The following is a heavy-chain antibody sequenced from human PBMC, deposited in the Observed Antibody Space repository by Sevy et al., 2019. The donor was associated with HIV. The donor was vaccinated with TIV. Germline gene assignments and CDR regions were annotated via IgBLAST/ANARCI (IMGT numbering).Heavy chain of an antibody. V-gene: IGHV3-23*01. CDR3: AKSGSYASRVVLDYFDY. CDR1: GFTFSSYA. J-gene: IGHJ4*02. D-gene: IGHD1-26*01. Sequence: GGSLRLSCAASGFTFSSYAMSWVHQAPGKGLEWVSAISGSGGSTYYADSVKGRFTISRDNSKNTLYLQMNSLRAEDTAVYYCAKSGSYASRVVLDYFDYWGQGTLVTVSS. CDR2: ISGSGGST.